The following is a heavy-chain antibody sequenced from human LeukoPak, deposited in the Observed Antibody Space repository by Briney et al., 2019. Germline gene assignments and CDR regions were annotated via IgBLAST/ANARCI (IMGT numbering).Heavy chain of an antibody. V-gene: IGHV1-46*01. D-gene: IGHD3-22*01. CDR1: GYTFTSYY. Sequence: ASVKVSCKASGYTFTSYYMHWVRQAPGQGLEWMGIINPSGGSTSYAQKFQGRVTMTRDTSTSTVYMELSSLRSEDTAVYYRARDRLSYYDSSGYLQGWFDPWGQGTLVTVSS. J-gene: IGHJ5*02. CDR2: INPSGGST. CDR3: ARDRLSYYDSSGYLQGWFDP.